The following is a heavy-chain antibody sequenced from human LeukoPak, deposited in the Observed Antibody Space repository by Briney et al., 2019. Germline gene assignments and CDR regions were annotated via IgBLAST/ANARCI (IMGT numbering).Heavy chain of an antibody. D-gene: IGHD6-6*01. V-gene: IGHV5-51*01. CDR2: IYPADSDT. CDR1: GYRFTNNW. J-gene: IGHJ4*02. Sequence: GESLKIFCKGSGYRFTNNWIGWVCQMPGKGLEWMGIIYPADSDTRYSPSFQGQVTLSADKSISTAYLQWSSLKASDTAMYYCARQNGDSSSYYFDYWGQGTLVTVSS. CDR3: ARQNGDSSSYYFDY.